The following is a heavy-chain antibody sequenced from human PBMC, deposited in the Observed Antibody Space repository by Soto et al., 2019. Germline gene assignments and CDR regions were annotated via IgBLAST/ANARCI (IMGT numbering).Heavy chain of an antibody. Sequence: HPGGSLRLSCSASGFTFSSYAMHWVRQAPGKGLEYVSATSSNGGSTYYADSVKGRFTISRDNSKNTLYLQMSSLRAEDTAVYYCVKVAASYYYGMDVWGQGTTVTVSS. CDR2: TSSNGGST. CDR3: VKVAASYYYGMDV. CDR1: GFTFSSYA. J-gene: IGHJ6*02. V-gene: IGHV3-64D*06.